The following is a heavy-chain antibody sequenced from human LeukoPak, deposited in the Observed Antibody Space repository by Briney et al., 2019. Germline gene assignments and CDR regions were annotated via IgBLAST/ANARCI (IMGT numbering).Heavy chain of an antibody. Sequence: SETLSLTCTVSGGSIGSSSYYWGWIRQPPGKGLEWIGSIYYSGSTYYNPSLKSRVTISVDTSKNQFSLKLSSVTAADTAVYYCARVLRTTVQFLRLYWFDPWGQGTLVTVSS. CDR2: IYYSGST. V-gene: IGHV4-39*07. CDR3: ARVLRTTVQFLRLYWFDP. J-gene: IGHJ5*02. D-gene: IGHD4-17*01. CDR1: GGSIGSSSYY.